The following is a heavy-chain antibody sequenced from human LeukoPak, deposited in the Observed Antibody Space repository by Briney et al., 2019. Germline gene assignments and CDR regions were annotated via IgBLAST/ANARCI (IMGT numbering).Heavy chain of an antibody. CDR3: ARYRNEALFAFDI. V-gene: IGHV4-59*01. D-gene: IGHD1-1*01. Sequence: SETLSLTCTVSGDSISNYYWSWIRQPPGKGLEWIGYIYYSGNTDYNPSLKSRVTISVDTSKNQFSLRLNSVTPADTAVYYCARYRNEALFAFDIWGQGTMVTVSS. CDR1: GDSISNYY. J-gene: IGHJ3*02. CDR2: IYYSGNT.